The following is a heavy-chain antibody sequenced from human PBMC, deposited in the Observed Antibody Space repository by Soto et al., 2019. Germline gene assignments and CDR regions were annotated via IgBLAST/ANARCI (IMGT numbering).Heavy chain of an antibody. CDR1: GGSISSSSYY. J-gene: IGHJ4*02. V-gene: IGHV4-39*01. CDR2: IYYSGST. Sequence: SETLSLTCTVSGGSISSSSYYWGWIRQPPWKGLEWIGSIYYSGSTYYNPSLKSRVTISVDTSKNQFSLKLSSVTAADTAVYYCARRRDYDILTGYPSWFDYWGQGTLVTVSS. CDR3: ARRRDYDILTGYPSWFDY. D-gene: IGHD3-9*01.